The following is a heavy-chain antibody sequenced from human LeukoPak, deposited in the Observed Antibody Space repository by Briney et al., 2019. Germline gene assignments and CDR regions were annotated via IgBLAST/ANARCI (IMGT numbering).Heavy chain of an antibody. J-gene: IGHJ4*02. CDR2: IYGGGSS. CDR1: GFSISGTY. CDR3: ARDFVNYLENTGYFPFDL. V-gene: IGHV3-66*01. Sequence: PGGSLRLSCEAAGFSISGTYMSWVRLTPGRGLEWVSVIYGGGSSYSADSVRGRFIISRDDSKNTVSLQMNNLRLEDTGLYFCARDFVNYLENTGYFPFDLWGQGTRVTVSS. D-gene: IGHD3-9*01.